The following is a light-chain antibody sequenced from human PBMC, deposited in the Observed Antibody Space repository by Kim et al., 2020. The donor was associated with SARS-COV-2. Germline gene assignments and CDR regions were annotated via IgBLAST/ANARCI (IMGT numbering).Light chain of an antibody. J-gene: IGLJ2*01. V-gene: IGLV3-1*01. CDR1: KLGDKY. CDR3: QAWDSSTVV. Sequence: SYELTQPPSVSVSPGQTVSITCSGDKLGDKYACWYQQKPGQSPVLVIYQDSKRPSGIPERFSGSNSGNKATLTISGTQAMDEADYYCQAWDSSTVVFGGGTQLTVL. CDR2: QDS.